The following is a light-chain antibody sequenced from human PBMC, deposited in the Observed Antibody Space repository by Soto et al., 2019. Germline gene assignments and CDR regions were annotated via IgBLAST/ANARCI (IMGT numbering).Light chain of an antibody. J-gene: IGLJ3*02. Sequence: QSALTQPASVSGSPGQSITISCTGTSSDVGSYNLVSWYQQHPGKAPKLMIYEGSKRPSGVSNRFSGSTSGNTASLTISGLQDEDEAAYYCSSYTNKNTWVFGGGTQLTVL. CDR3: SSYTNKNTWV. CDR2: EGS. V-gene: IGLV2-14*02. CDR1: SSDVGSYNL.